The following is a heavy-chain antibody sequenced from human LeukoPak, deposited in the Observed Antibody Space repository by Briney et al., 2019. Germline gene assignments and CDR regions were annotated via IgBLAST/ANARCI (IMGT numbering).Heavy chain of an antibody. J-gene: IGHJ1*01. CDR1: GFTFSSYE. Sequence: PGGSLRLSCAASGFTFSSYEMNWVRQAPGKGLEWVSAISGSGGSTYYADSVKGRFTISRDNSKNTLYLQMNSLRAEDTAVYYCAKVKKPGIAAAGRGYFQHWGQGTLVTVSS. CDR2: ISGSGGST. D-gene: IGHD6-13*01. CDR3: AKVKKPGIAAAGRGYFQH. V-gene: IGHV3-23*01.